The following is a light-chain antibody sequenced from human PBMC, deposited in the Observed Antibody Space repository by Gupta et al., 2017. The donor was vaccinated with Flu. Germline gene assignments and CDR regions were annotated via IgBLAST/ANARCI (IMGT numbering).Light chain of an antibody. CDR2: DAS. CDR1: HNINNF. J-gene: IGKJ4*01. Sequence: EIILTQSPATLSLSPGERGTLSCRSTHNINNFLAWYQQKPGQVPRLLISDASNRTTGIPSRFSGSGSGTDFTLTINGRPPEDSAVYYCQQRSNWPLTFGGGTSVEIK. CDR3: QQRSNWPLT. V-gene: IGKV3-11*01.